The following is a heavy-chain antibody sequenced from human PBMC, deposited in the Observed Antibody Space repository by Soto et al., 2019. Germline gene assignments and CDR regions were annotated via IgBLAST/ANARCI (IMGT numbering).Heavy chain of an antibody. Sequence: VLLVESGGGLVQPGRSLRLSCAVSGFNFGNYAMHWVRQAPGKGLEWVAAINWNSDKVAYAGSVLGRFTILRDRAKHSLHLQMNGLTTEDTALYYCAKDKGGTPYSIDSWGQGILVTVSS. V-gene: IGHV3-9*01. D-gene: IGHD2-15*01. CDR3: AKDKGGTPYSIDS. CDR1: GFNFGNYA. CDR2: INWNSDKV. J-gene: IGHJ4*02.